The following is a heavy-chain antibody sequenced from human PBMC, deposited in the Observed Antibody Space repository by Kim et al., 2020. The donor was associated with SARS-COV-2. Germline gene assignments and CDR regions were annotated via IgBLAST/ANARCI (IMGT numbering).Heavy chain of an antibody. V-gene: IGHV3-21*01. CDR3: ASGAYCSSTSCYEGRNWFDP. D-gene: IGHD2-2*01. CDR1: GFTFSSYS. J-gene: IGHJ5*02. Sequence: GGSLRLSCAASGFTFSSYSMNWVRQAPGKGLEWVSSISSSSSYIYYADSVKGRFTISRDNAKNSLYLQMNSLRAEDTAVYYCASGAYCSSTSCYEGRNWFDPWGQGTLVTVSS. CDR2: ISSSSSYI.